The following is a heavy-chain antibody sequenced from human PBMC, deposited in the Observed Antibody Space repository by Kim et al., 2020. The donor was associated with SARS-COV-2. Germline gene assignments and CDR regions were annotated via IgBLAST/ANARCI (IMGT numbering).Heavy chain of an antibody. V-gene: IGHV3-53*01. Sequence: GGSLRLSCAASGFTVSSNYMSWVRQAPGKGLEWVSVIYSGGSTYYADSVKGRFTISRDNSKNTLYLQRNSLRAEATAVYYCARDNYDSSSDYWGQGILVTVS. D-gene: IGHD3-22*01. CDR2: IYSGGST. CDR3: ARDNYDSSSDY. J-gene: IGHJ4*02. CDR1: GFTVSSNY.